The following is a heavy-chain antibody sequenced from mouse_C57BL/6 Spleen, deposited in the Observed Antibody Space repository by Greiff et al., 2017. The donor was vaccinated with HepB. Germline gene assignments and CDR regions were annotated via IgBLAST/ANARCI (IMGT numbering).Heavy chain of an antibody. CDR2: IDPSDSYT. Sequence: QVQLQQPGAELVMPGASVKLSCKASGYTFTSYWMPWVKQRPGQGLEWIGEIDPSDSYTNYNQKFKGKSTLTVDKSSSTAYMQLSSLTSEDSVVYYCARRDLHYWGQGTTLTVSS. J-gene: IGHJ2*01. CDR1: GYTFTSYW. V-gene: IGHV1-69*01. CDR3: ARRDLHY.